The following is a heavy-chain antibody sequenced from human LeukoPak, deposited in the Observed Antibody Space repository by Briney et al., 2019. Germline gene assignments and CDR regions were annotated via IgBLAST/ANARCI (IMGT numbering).Heavy chain of an antibody. CDR1: GFTFSNYG. CDR2: ISGGGGST. J-gene: IGHJ4*02. Sequence: PGGSLRLSCVASGFTFSNYGMSWVRQAPGKGLEWVSDISGGGGSTYYADSVKGRFTFSRDNSKNTLYLQMNSLRAEDTAVYYCAKGSRVAVPGYLDFWGQGTLVTVSS. V-gene: IGHV3-23*01. D-gene: IGHD6-19*01. CDR3: AKGSRVAVPGYLDF.